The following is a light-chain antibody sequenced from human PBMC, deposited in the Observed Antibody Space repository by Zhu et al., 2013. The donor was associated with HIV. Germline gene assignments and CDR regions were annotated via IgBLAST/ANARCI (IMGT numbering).Light chain of an antibody. CDR1: QDVSTY. J-gene: IGKJ4*01. CDR2: GAS. Sequence: IVLTQSPVILSLSPGERATLSCRASQDVSTYLAWYQQTPGQPPRLLIYGASSRATGIPDRFSGSGSGTDFTLTISRLEPEDFAVYYCQQYGMSPLTFGGGTKVEIK. CDR3: QQYGMSPLT. V-gene: IGKV3-20*01.